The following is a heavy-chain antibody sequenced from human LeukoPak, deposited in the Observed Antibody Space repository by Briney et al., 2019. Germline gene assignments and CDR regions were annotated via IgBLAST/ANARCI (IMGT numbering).Heavy chain of an antibody. D-gene: IGHD5-18*01. V-gene: IGHV1-69*06. CDR3: ARKRGYSYGYYYYYYMDV. CDR1: GYTFTSYF. CDR2: IIPIFGTA. Sequence: SVKVSCKASGYTFTSYFMHWVRQAPGQGLEWMGGIIPIFGTANYAQKFQGRVTITADKSTSTAYMELSSLRSEDTAVYYCARKRGYSYGYYYYYYMDVWGKGTTVTVSS. J-gene: IGHJ6*03.